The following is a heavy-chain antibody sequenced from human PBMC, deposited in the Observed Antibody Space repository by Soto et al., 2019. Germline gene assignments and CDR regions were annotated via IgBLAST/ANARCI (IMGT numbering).Heavy chain of an antibody. CDR3: ARQKQWLVDFDY. J-gene: IGHJ4*02. CDR1: GGSISSSSYY. CDR2: IYYSGST. D-gene: IGHD6-19*01. V-gene: IGHV4-39*01. Sequence: QLQLQESGPGLVKPSETLSLTCTVSGGSISSSSYYWGWIRQPPGKGLEWIGSIYYSGSTYYNPSLKCRVTISVDTSKNQFSLKLSSVTAADTAVYYCARQKQWLVDFDYWGQGTLVTVSS.